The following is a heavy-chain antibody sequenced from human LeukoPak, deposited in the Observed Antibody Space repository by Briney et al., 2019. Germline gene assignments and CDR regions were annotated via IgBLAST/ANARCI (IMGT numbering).Heavy chain of an antibody. J-gene: IGHJ3*02. CDR3: ARDPIAAAGADASDI. D-gene: IGHD6-13*01. CDR2: ISYDGSNK. Sequence: GGSLRLSCAASGFTFSSYAMHWVRQAPGKGLEWVAVISYDGSNKYYADSVKGRFTISRDNSKNTLYLQMNSLRAEDTAVYYCARDPIAAAGADASDIWGQGTMVTVSS. V-gene: IGHV3-30*04. CDR1: GFTFSSYA.